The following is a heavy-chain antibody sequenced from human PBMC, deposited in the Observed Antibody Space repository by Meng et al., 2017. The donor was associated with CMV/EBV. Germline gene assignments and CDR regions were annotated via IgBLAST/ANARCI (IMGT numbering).Heavy chain of an antibody. Sequence: KVSCKASGYTFTGYYMHWVRQMPGKGLEWMGIIYPGDSDTRYSPSFQGQVTISADKSISTAYLQWSSLKASDTAMYYCARQGEAREYYYYGMDVWGQGTTVTVSS. V-gene: IGHV5-51*01. D-gene: IGHD1-26*01. CDR1: GYTFTGYY. CDR2: IYPGDSDT. CDR3: ARQGEAREYYYYGMDV. J-gene: IGHJ6*02.